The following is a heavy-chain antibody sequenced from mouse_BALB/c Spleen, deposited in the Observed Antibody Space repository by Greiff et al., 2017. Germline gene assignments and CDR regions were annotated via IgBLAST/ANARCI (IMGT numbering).Heavy chain of an antibody. V-gene: IGHV1-87*01. CDR2: IYPGDGDT. CDR3: ARGGMITTDAMDY. J-gene: IGHJ4*01. CDR1: GYTFTSYW. D-gene: IGHD2-4*01. Sequence: QVQLQQSGAELARPGASVKLSCKASGYTFTSYWMQWVKQRPGQGLEWIGAIYPGDGDTRYTQKFKGKATLTADKSSSTAYMQLSSLASEDSAVYYCARGGMITTDAMDYWGQGTSVTVSS.